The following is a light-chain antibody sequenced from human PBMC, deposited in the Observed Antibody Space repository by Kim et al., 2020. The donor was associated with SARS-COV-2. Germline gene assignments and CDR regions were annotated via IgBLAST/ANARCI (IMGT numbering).Light chain of an antibody. CDR1: QSISTW. CDR2: KAS. J-gene: IGKJ1*01. CDR3: QHYNDYSRA. V-gene: IGKV1-5*03. Sequence: DIQMTQSPSTLSASVGDRVTITCRASQSISTWLAWFQQKPGRAPNLLIYKASSLQSGVPSRFSGSGSGTEFTLTISGLQPDDFATYYCQHYNDYSRAFGQGTKVEIK.